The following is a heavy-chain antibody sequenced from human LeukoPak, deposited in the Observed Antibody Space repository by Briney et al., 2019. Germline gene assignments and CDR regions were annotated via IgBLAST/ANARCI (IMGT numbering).Heavy chain of an antibody. D-gene: IGHD3-10*01. CDR1: GFTFSSYG. CDR3: ARDRGGFNWFDP. J-gene: IGHJ5*02. V-gene: IGHV3-33*01. Sequence: GGSLRLSCAASGFTFSSYGMHWVRQAPGKGLEWVAVIWYDGSNKYYADSVKGRFTISRDNSKNTLYLQMNSLRAEDTAVYYCARDRGGFNWFDPWGQGTPVTVSS. CDR2: IWYDGSNK.